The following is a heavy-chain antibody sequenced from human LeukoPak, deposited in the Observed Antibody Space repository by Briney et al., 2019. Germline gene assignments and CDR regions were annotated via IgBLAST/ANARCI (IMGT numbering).Heavy chain of an antibody. J-gene: IGHJ5*02. CDR1: GYTFTSYD. Sequence: ASVKVSCKTSGYTFTSYDINWVRQATGQGLEWMGWMNPNSGNTGYAQKFQGRVTMTRNTSINIAYMELSSLRSEDTAVYYCARGPGYSSGWSTGMPKGWFDPWGQGTLVTVSS. CDR2: MNPNSGNT. V-gene: IGHV1-8*01. D-gene: IGHD6-19*01. CDR3: ARGPGYSSGWSTGMPKGWFDP.